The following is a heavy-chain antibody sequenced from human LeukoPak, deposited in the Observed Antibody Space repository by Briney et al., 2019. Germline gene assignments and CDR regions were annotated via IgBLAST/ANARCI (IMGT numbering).Heavy chain of an antibody. D-gene: IGHD3-10*01. CDR1: GYSISSGYY. J-gene: IGHJ5*02. V-gene: IGHV4-38-2*02. CDR2: ISHSGST. CDR3: AREGGSGSYYKTNWFDP. Sequence: SETLSLTCTVSGYSISSGYYWGWIRQPPGKGLEWIGSISHSGSTYYNVSLKSRVTMSVDTSKNHFSVKLSSVTAADTAVYYCAREGGSGSYYKTNWFDPWGQGTLVTVSS.